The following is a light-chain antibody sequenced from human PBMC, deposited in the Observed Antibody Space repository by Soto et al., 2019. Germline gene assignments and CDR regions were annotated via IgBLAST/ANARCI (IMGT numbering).Light chain of an antibody. CDR1: QTVLYSSNNKNY. CDR2: WAS. J-gene: IGKJ2*01. V-gene: IGKV4-1*01. Sequence: DIVMTQSPDSLAVSLGERATINCKSSQTVLYSSNNKNYLAWYQQKPGQPPTLLIYWASTRESGVPGRFSGSGSGTDFTLTISSLQAEEFSVYYCQQFYNTPYTFGQGTKLEI. CDR3: QQFYNTPYT.